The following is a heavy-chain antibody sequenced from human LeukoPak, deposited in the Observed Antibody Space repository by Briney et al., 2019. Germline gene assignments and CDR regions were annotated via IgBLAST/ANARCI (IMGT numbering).Heavy chain of an antibody. J-gene: IGHJ4*02. D-gene: IGHD5-18*01. Sequence: GGSLRLSCAASGFTFSSYAMNWVRQDPGKGLEWVSRISDSGAATYYADSVKRRFTISRDNSKNTLYLHMNSLRADDTAVYYCAKVDIPMGRLINSWGQGTLVSVSS. V-gene: IGHV3-23*01. CDR1: GFTFSSYA. CDR3: AKVDIPMGRLINS. CDR2: ISDSGAAT.